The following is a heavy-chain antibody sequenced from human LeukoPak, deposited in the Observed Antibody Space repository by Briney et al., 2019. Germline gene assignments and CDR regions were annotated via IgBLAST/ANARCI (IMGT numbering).Heavy chain of an antibody. CDR3: ARDRRDGGSPYFDY. Sequence: ASVKVSCKTSGFTFTGYFSHWLRQAPGQGLEWMGWISAYNGNTNYAQKLQGRVTMTTDTSTSTAYMELRSLRSDDTAVYYCARDRRDGGSPYFDYWGQGTLVTVSS. CDR2: ISAYNGNT. V-gene: IGHV1-18*04. D-gene: IGHD2-21*01. J-gene: IGHJ4*02. CDR1: GFTFTGYF.